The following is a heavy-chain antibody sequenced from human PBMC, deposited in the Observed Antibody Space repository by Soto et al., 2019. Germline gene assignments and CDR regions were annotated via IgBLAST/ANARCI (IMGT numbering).Heavy chain of an antibody. Sequence: SETLSLTCTVSGGSISSGGYYWSWIRQHPGKGLEWIGYIYYSGSTYYNPSLKSRVTISVDTSKNRFSLKLSSVTAADTAVYYCATGGSYSANWFDPWGQGTLVTVSS. CDR2: IYYSGST. CDR3: ATGGSYSANWFDP. J-gene: IGHJ5*02. CDR1: GGSISSGGYY. V-gene: IGHV4-31*03. D-gene: IGHD3-16*01.